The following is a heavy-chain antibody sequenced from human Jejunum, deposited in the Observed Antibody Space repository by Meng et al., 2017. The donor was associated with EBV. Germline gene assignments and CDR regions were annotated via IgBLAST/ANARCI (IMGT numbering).Heavy chain of an antibody. D-gene: IGHD1-14*01. V-gene: IGHV4-34*01. Sequence: QVQIHQWGEGLLKPSETLSLICAVYDGSFSGYYWSWIRQPPGKGLGWIGAISDNEGTKYNPSLKSRVTVSLDTSKNQFSLRLISVTAADTALYYCARGPDHSKQGYWGQGTLVTVSS. J-gene: IGHJ4*02. CDR1: DGSFSGYY. CDR2: ISDNEGT. CDR3: ARGPDHSKQGY.